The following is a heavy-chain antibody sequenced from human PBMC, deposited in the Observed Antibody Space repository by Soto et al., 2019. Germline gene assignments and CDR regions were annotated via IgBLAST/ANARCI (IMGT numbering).Heavy chain of an antibody. V-gene: IGHV4-34*01. Sequence: SETLSLTCAVYGGSFSANYWTWIRQPPGKGLEWIGEINHRGSTNYCPSLKNRVTISVDTSNNHFSLRLTSVTAADTAVYYCASARFDYWGRGILVTVSS. CDR1: GGSFSANY. J-gene: IGHJ4*02. CDR3: ASARFDY. CDR2: INHRGST.